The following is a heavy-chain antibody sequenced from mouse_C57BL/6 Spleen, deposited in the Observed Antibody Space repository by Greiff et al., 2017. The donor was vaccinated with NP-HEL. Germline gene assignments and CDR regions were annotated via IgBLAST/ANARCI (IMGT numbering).Heavy chain of an antibody. CDR3: ARLITTVVAGAMDY. Sequence: QVQLKQPGAELVMPGASVKLSCKASGYTFTSYWMHWVKQRPGQGLEWIGEIDPSDSYTNYNQKFKGKSTLTVDKSSSTAYMQLSSLTSEDSAVYYCARLITTVVAGAMDYWGQGTSVTVSS. J-gene: IGHJ4*01. V-gene: IGHV1-69*01. D-gene: IGHD1-1*01. CDR1: GYTFTSYW. CDR2: IDPSDSYT.